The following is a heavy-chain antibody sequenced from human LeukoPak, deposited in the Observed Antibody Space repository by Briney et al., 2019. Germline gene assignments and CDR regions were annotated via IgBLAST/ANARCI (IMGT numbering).Heavy chain of an antibody. V-gene: IGHV1-69*13. CDR3: ARAGHGYSSGWGSEYYYYYYMDV. D-gene: IGHD6-19*01. CDR1: GGTFSSYA. J-gene: IGHJ6*03. Sequence: GASVKVSCKASGGTFSSYAIRWVRQAPGQGLEWMGGIIPIFGTANYAQKFQGRVTITADESTSTAYMELSSLRSEDTAVYYCARAGHGYSSGWGSEYYYYYYMDVWGKGTTVTISS. CDR2: IIPIFGTA.